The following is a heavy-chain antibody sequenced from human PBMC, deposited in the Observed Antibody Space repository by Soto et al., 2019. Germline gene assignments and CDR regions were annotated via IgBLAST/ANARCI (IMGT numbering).Heavy chain of an antibody. D-gene: IGHD1-26*01. CDR2: ISYSGSN. Sequence: QVQLQESGPGLVKPSETLSLTCTVSGGSISSGGYYCSWIRQHPGKGLEWIGYISYSGSNYYKPSLKSRITISVDTSKNQFSLKLSSVTAADTAVYYCAREGVIVGRVDAFDVWGQGTMVTVSS. CDR1: GGSISSGGYY. V-gene: IGHV4-31*03. CDR3: AREGVIVGRVDAFDV. J-gene: IGHJ3*01.